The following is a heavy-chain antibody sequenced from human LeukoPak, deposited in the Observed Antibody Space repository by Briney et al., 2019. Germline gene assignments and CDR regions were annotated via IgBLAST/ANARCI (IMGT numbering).Heavy chain of an antibody. D-gene: IGHD2-15*01. J-gene: IGHJ5*02. V-gene: IGHV4-30-2*01. CDR1: GGSISSGGYS. Sequence: PSETLSLTCAVSGGSISSGGYSWSWIRQPPGKGLEWIGYIYHSGSTNYNPSLKSRVTISVDTSKNQFSLKLSSVTAADTAVYYCARGGYCSGGSCYSGTNWFDPWGQGTLVTVSS. CDR2: IYHSGST. CDR3: ARGGYCSGGSCYSGTNWFDP.